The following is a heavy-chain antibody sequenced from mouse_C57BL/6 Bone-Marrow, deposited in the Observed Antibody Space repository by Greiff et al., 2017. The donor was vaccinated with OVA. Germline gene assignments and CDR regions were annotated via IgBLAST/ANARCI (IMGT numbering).Heavy chain of an antibody. CDR1: GFNIKDDY. V-gene: IGHV14-4*01. J-gene: IGHJ2*01. CDR2: IDPENGDT. CDR3: TTNWDYFDY. Sequence: VQLQQSGAELVRPGASVKLSCTASGFNIKDDYMHWVKQRPEQGLEWIGWIDPENGDTEYASKFQGKATITADTSSNTAYLQLSSLTSEDTAVYYGTTNWDYFDYWGQGTTLTVSS. D-gene: IGHD4-1*01.